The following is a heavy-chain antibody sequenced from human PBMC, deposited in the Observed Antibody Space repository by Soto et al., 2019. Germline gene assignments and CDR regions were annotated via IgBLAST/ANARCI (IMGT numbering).Heavy chain of an antibody. V-gene: IGHV3-23*01. Sequence: EVQLLESGGGLVQPGGSLRLSCAASGFTFSSYAMSWVRQAPGKGLEWVSAISGSGGSTYYADSVKGRFTISRDNSKNTLYLQMNSLRAEDTAVYYCAKDLSRYSRSWSAGGEYFQHWGQGTLVTVSS. D-gene: IGHD6-13*01. CDR2: ISGSGGST. CDR1: GFTFSSYA. CDR3: AKDLSRYSRSWSAGGEYFQH. J-gene: IGHJ1*01.